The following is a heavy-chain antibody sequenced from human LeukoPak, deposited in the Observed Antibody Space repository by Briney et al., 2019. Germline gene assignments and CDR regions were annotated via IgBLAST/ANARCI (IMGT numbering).Heavy chain of an antibody. CDR1: GFTFSTYD. J-gene: IGHJ6*02. D-gene: IGHD2/OR15-2a*01. CDR3: ARGRIRAAGTTRYPGLDV. Sequence: GGSLRLSCAVSGFTFSTYDMHWVRQVTGKGLEWVSAIETAGDTYYAGSVKGRFTISGENAKNSLYLQMNSLRDGDTAVYYCARGRIRAAGTTRYPGLDVWGQGTTVTVSS. CDR2: IETAGDT. V-gene: IGHV3-13*01.